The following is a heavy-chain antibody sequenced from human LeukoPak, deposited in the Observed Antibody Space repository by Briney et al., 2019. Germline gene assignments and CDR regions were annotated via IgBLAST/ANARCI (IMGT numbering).Heavy chain of an antibody. Sequence: KPGGSLRLSCAASGFTFSDYYMSWIRQAPGKGLEWVSYISSSGSTIYYADSVKGRFTISRDNAKNSLYLQVNSLRAEDTAVYYRARDGCSGGSRYSTRYYYGMDVWGQGTTVTVSS. D-gene: IGHD2-15*01. CDR2: ISSSGSTI. CDR1: GFTFSDYY. V-gene: IGHV3-11*01. CDR3: ARDGCSGGSRYSTRYYYGMDV. J-gene: IGHJ6*02.